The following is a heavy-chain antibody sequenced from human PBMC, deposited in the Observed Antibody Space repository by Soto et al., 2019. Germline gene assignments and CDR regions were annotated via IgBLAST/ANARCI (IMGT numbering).Heavy chain of an antibody. CDR1: GYPLTQFS. CDR3: AFHLYY. Sequence: ASVKVSGNVSGYPLTQFSMHWVRQAPEKGLEWMGGFDPEDGETIYAQKFQGRLTMTEDTSTDTAYTELNSLRSEDTAVYYCAFHLYYWGQGTQVTVSS. V-gene: IGHV1-24*01. CDR2: FDPEDGET. J-gene: IGHJ4*02.